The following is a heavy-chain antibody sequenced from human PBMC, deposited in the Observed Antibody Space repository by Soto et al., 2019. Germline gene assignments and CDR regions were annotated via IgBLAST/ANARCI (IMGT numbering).Heavy chain of an antibody. CDR1: GYTFTSYD. V-gene: IGHV1-8*01. CDR3: ARPTGLGVVRGDSSLDY. J-gene: IGHJ4*02. CDR2: MNPNSGNT. D-gene: IGHD3-10*01. Sequence: QVQLVESGAEVKKPGASVKVSCKASGYTFTSYDINWVRQATGQGLEWMGWMNPNSGNTGYAQKFQGRVTMTRNTSISTAYMELSSLRSEDTAVYYCARPTGLGVVRGDSSLDYWGQGTLVTVSS.